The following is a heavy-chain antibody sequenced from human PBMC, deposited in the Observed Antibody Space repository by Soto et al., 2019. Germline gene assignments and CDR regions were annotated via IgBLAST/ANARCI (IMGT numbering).Heavy chain of an antibody. CDR1: GFTLSSYE. D-gene: IGHD1-26*01. J-gene: IGHJ4*02. CDR2: ISGSGRTI. Sequence: GGSLRLSCAASGFTLSSYEMNWVRQAPGKGLEWVSYISGSGRTIYYADSVKGRFTISRDNAKNSLYLQMNSLRAEDTAVYYCARSGTYEPLYYWGQGTLVTVSS. CDR3: ARSGTYEPLYY. V-gene: IGHV3-48*03.